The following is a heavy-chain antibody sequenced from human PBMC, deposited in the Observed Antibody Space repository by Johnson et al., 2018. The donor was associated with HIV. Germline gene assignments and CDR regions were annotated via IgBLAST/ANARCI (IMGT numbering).Heavy chain of an antibody. CDR3: TRDQSSGWDGAFDI. J-gene: IGHJ3*02. CDR1: GFTFGDYA. CDR2: IYSGGST. D-gene: IGHD6-19*01. V-gene: IGHV3-66*01. Sequence: EVQLVESGGGLVQPGGSLRLSCAASGFTFGDYAMHWVRQVPGKGLEWVSVIYSGGSTYYADSVKGRFTISRDNAKNSLYLQMNSLRAEDTAVYYCTRDQSSGWDGAFDIWGQGTMVTVSS.